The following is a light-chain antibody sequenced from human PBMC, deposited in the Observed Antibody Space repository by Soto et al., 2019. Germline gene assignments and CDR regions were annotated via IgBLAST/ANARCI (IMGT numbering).Light chain of an antibody. CDR3: SSYAGSLYV. CDR1: SSDVGGYNY. J-gene: IGLJ1*01. CDR2: EVS. V-gene: IGLV2-8*01. Sequence: QSALTQPPSASGSPGQSVTISCTGTSSDVGGYNYVSWYQRHPGKAPKLMIYEVSKRPSGVPDRFSGSKSGNTASLTVSGLQAEDEADYYCSSYAGSLYVFGTGTKLTVL.